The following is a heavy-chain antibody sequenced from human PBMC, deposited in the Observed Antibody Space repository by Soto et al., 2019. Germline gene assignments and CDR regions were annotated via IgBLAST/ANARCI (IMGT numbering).Heavy chain of an antibody. CDR2: IYYSANT. V-gene: IGHV4-59*08. Sequence: PSETLSLTCTVSGDSISNYYWSWIRQPPGKGLEWIGYIYYSANTNYNPSLKSRVTISVDTSKNQFSLKLSSVTAADTAVYYCARHSVGKMATLDYWGQGTLVTVS. CDR3: ARHSVGKMATLDY. CDR1: GDSISNYY. D-gene: IGHD5-12*01. J-gene: IGHJ4*02.